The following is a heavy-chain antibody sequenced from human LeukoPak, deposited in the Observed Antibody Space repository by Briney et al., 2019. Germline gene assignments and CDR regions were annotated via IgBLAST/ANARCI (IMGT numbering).Heavy chain of an antibody. CDR1: GFIFSTYG. D-gene: IGHD2-15*01. CDR3: ARALYCSGGSCYVSGHYYGMDV. CDR2: IWYDGSNK. J-gene: IGHJ6*02. Sequence: PGGSLRLSCAASGFIFSTYGMHWVRQAPGKGLEWVAAIWYDGSNKYYAVSVKGRFTISRDNSKNTLYLQMNSLRAEDTAVYYCARALYCSGGSCYVSGHYYGMDVWGQGTTVTVSS. V-gene: IGHV3-33*01.